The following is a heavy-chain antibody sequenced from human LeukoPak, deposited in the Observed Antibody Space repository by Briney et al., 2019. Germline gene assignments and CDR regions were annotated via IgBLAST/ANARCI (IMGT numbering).Heavy chain of an antibody. CDR3: ASYYYDSSGYTWYYFDY. J-gene: IGHJ4*02. V-gene: IGHV4-39*07. D-gene: IGHD3-22*01. CDR1: GGSISSSSYY. Sequence: SETLSLTCTVSGGSISSSSYYWGWIRQPPGKGLEWIGSIYYSGSTYYNPSLKSRVTISVDTSKNQFSLKLSSVTAADTAMYYCASYYYDSSGYTWYYFDYWGQGTLVTVSS. CDR2: IYYSGST.